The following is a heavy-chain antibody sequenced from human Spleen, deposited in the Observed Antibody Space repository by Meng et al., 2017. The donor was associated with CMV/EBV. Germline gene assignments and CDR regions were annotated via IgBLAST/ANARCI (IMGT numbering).Heavy chain of an antibody. D-gene: IGHD3-3*01. J-gene: IGHJ1*01. CDR1: GYTFTGYY. CDR3: ARGSGYYIAEYFQH. Sequence: SVKVSCKASGYTFTGYYMHWVRQAPGQGLEWMGRIIPILGIANYAQKFQGRVTITADKSTSTAYMELSSLRSEDTAVYYCARGSGYYIAEYFQHWGQGTLVTVSS. V-gene: IGHV1-69*04. CDR2: IIPILGIA.